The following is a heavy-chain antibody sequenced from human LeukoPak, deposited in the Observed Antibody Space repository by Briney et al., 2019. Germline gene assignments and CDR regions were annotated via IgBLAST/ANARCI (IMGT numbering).Heavy chain of an antibody. CDR1: GGSISSSSYY. V-gene: IGHV4-39*01. Sequence: SETLSLTCTVSGGSISSSSYYWGWIRQPPGKGLEWIGSVYYSGSTYYNPSLKSRVTISVDTSKNQFSLKLSSVTAADTAVYYCARLGTYYYDSSGYYDYWGQGTLVTVSS. D-gene: IGHD3-22*01. CDR2: VYYSGST. J-gene: IGHJ4*02. CDR3: ARLGTYYYDSSGYYDY.